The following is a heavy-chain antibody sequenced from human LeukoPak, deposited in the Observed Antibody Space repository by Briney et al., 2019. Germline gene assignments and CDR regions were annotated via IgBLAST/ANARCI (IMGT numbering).Heavy chain of an antibody. CDR2: IHPNSGDT. V-gene: IGHV1-2*02. CDR1: GYIFTDYY. CDR3: ARGRDSGGYYYFFF. J-gene: IGHJ4*02. Sequence: ASVKVSCKASGYIFTDYYMHWVRQAPGQRPEWMGWIHPNSGDTNYAQNFQGRVTMTRDTSITTAYMELSRLRSDDTAVYYCARGRDSGGYYYFFFWGQGTLVTVSS. D-gene: IGHD3-22*01.